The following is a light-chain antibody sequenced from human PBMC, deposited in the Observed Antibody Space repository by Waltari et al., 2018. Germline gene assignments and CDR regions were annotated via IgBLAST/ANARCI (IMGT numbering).Light chain of an antibody. CDR2: ASS. Sequence: DIQMTQSPSSLSASVGDRVTITCRASQSISSYLNWYQQKPGKAPKLLIYASSSLQSGLPSRFSGSGSGTDFTLTISSLQPEDFATYYCQQSYSTLPTFGGGTKVEIK. CDR1: QSISSY. J-gene: IGKJ4*01. CDR3: QQSYSTLPT. V-gene: IGKV1-39*01.